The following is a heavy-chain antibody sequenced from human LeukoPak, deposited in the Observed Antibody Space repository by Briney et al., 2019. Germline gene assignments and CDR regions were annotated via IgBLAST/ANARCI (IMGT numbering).Heavy chain of an antibody. CDR2: IKQDGSEK. CDR3: ARAGGYASSWAY. V-gene: IGHV3-7*01. Sequence: GWSLRLSCAASGFTFSSYWMSWVRQAPGKGLESVANIKQDGSEKNYVDSVKGRFTISRDNAENSLELQMNSLRDEDTAVYYCARAGGYASSWAYWGQRTLVTVSS. CDR1: GFTFSSYW. J-gene: IGHJ4*02. D-gene: IGHD5-12*01.